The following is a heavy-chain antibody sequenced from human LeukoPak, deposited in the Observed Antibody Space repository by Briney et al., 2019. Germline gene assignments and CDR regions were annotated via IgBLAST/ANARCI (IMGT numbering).Heavy chain of an antibody. D-gene: IGHD2-2*01. CDR3: ARAGDYCSSTSCHSPLDY. J-gene: IGHJ4*02. CDR2: INPNSGGT. V-gene: IGHV1-2*02. Sequence: ASVKVSCKASGYTFTGYYMHWVRQAPGQGLEWMGWINPNSGGTNYAQKFQGRVTMTRDTSISIAYMELSRLRSDDTAVYYCARAGDYCSSTSCHSPLDYWGQGTLVTVSS. CDR1: GYTFTGYY.